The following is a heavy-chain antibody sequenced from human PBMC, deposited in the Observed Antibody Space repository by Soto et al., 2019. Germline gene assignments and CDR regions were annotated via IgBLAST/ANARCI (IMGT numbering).Heavy chain of an antibody. CDR2: IYYSGRT. Sequence: LSLTFTVTVDSINSRSYYWGWIRQPPGKVLEWSGSIYYSGRTYNNPSLRSRVSMSIDTSKDQFSLKLKSVTAADTALYFCARQRTSVVTQAYFYVWG. J-gene: IGHJ6*03. CDR1: VDSINSRSYY. V-gene: IGHV4-39*01. D-gene: IGHD2-21*02. CDR3: ARQRTSVVTQAYFYV.